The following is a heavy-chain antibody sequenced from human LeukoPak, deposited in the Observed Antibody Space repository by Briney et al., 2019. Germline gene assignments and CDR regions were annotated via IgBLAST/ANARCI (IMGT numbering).Heavy chain of an antibody. Sequence: GGSLRLSCAASGFTFSSYGMHWVRQAPGKGLEWVAVISYDGSNKYYADSVKGRFTISRDNSKNTLYLQMNSLRAEDTAVYYCAKANVKYCSGGSCFDAFDIWGQGTMVTVSS. D-gene: IGHD2-15*01. V-gene: IGHV3-30*18. CDR3: AKANVKYCSGGSCFDAFDI. CDR2: ISYDGSNK. CDR1: GFTFSSYG. J-gene: IGHJ3*02.